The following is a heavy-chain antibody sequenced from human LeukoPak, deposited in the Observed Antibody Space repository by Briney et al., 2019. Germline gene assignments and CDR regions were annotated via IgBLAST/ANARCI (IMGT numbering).Heavy chain of an antibody. CDR2: IYYSGST. V-gene: IGHV4-31*03. D-gene: IGHD5-18*01. CDR1: GGSISSGGYY. CDR3: ARDRHVDTAMVSFNWYFDL. Sequence: SQTLCLTCTVSGGSISSGGYYWSWIRQHPGKGLEWLGYIYYSGSTYYNPSLKSRVTISVDTSKNQFSLKLSSETAADTAVYYCARDRHVDTAMVSFNWYFDLWGRGTLVTVSS. J-gene: IGHJ2*01.